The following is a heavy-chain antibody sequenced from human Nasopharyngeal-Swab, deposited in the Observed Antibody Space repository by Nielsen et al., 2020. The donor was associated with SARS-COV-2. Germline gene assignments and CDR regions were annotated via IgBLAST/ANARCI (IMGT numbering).Heavy chain of an antibody. J-gene: IGHJ3*02. CDR1: GLGFSASP. CDR3: ARVNPISGSYYDAIDI. D-gene: IGHD1-26*01. V-gene: IGHV3-73*01. CDR2: IRNKVNSYAT. Sequence: GESLKISCAASGLGFSASPIIWVRQASGKGLEWVGRIRNKVNSYATTYGVSVKGRFTISRDDSKNTAYLQMNSLKTEDTAVYFCARVNPISGSYYDAIDIWGQGTMVTVSS.